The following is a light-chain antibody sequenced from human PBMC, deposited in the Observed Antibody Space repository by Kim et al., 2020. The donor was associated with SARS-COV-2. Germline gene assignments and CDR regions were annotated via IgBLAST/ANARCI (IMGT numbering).Light chain of an antibody. CDR2: GAS. V-gene: IGKV1-39*01. CDR1: QNISRN. Sequence: CASVGYRVSITRRASQNISRNLTWYQQQPRTAPNLLILGASSLQSRVPSRFSGSGSGTDFTLTISSLQPEDFATYNCQQSSSAPYSFGQGTKLEI. CDR3: QQSSSAPYS. J-gene: IGKJ2*01.